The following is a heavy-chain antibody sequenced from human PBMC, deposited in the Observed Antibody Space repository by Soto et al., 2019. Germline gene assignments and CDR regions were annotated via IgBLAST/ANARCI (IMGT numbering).Heavy chain of an antibody. J-gene: IGHJ4*02. V-gene: IGHV4-30-2*01. CDR3: AAGGGLARYY. CDR2: IYHSGST. D-gene: IGHD1-26*01. CDR1: GGSISSGGYS. Sequence: QLQLKESGSGLVKPSQTLSLTCAVSGGSISSGGYSWSWIRQPPGKGLEWIGYIYHSGSTYYNPSLKSRVMQSVDRSNNEFSLKLSSVAAADTAVYYSAAGGGLARYYWGQGTLVTVSS.